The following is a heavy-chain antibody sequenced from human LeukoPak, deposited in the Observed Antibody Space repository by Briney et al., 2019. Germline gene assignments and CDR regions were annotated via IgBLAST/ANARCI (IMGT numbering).Heavy chain of an antibody. D-gene: IGHD3-16*02. CDR2: INPNSGGT. Sequence: ASVKVSCKASGYTFTGYYMHWVRQAPGQGLEWMGWINPNSGGTNYAQKFQGRVTMTRDTSISTAYMELSRLRSDDTAVYYCARANDYVWRSYRPWGQGTLVTVSS. CDR3: ARANDYVWRSYRP. V-gene: IGHV1-2*02. J-gene: IGHJ5*02. CDR1: GYTFTGYY.